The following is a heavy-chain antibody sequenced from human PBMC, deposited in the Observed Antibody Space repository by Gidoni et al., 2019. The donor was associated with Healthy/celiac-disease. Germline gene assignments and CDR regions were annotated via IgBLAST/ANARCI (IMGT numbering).Heavy chain of an antibody. D-gene: IGHD5-12*01. CDR2: FDHEDGET. CDR1: GYTLTELS. CDR3: ATRDGYNSNFDY. Sequence: QVQLVQSGAEVKKPGASVKVSCKVSGYTLTELSMHWVRQAPGKGLEWMGGFDHEDGETIYAQKVQGRVTMTEDTSTDTAYMELSSLRSEDTAVYYCATRDGYNSNFDYWGQGTLVTVSS. J-gene: IGHJ4*02. V-gene: IGHV1-24*01.